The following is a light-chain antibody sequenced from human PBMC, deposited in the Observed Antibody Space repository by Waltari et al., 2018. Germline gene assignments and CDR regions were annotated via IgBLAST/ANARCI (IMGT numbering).Light chain of an antibody. V-gene: IGLV1-47*01. J-gene: IGLJ3*02. CDR1: RSNIGYNY. CDR2: RNN. CDR3: AVWDDSLSGRV. Sequence: QSVLTQPPSASGTPGQRVTISCSGSRSNIGYNYVYWYQQLPGTAPKLLIYRNNQRPSGVPDRFSGSKSGTSASLAISGLRSEDEADYYCAVWDDSLSGRVFGGGTKVTVL.